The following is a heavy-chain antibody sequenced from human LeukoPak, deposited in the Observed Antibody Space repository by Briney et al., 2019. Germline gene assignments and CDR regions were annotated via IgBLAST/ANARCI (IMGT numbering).Heavy chain of an antibody. CDR3: ARDVPHNWFDT. V-gene: IGHV3-74*01. Sequence: PGGSLRLSCAASGITFGNNWMHWVRQGPGKGLVWISRINSDGGGAIYADSVKGRFTVSGDNAKNTLYLQMSSLRAEDTAVYYCARDVPHNWFDTWGQGTLVTVSS. CDR2: INSDGGGA. J-gene: IGHJ5*02. CDR1: GITFGNNW.